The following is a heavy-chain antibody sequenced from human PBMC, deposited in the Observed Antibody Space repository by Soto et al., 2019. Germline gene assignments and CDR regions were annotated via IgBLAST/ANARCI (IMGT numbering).Heavy chain of an antibody. Sequence: QVQLQQWGAGLLKPSETLSLTCAVYGGSFSGYYWSWIRQPPGKGLEWIGEINHSGSTNYNPSLKSLVTISVDTSKNQFSLKLSSVTAADTAVYYCARGGRYCSSTSCYLLKNWFDPWGQGTLVTVSS. D-gene: IGHD2-2*01. CDR2: INHSGST. CDR1: GGSFSGYY. CDR3: ARGGRYCSSTSCYLLKNWFDP. V-gene: IGHV4-34*01. J-gene: IGHJ5*02.